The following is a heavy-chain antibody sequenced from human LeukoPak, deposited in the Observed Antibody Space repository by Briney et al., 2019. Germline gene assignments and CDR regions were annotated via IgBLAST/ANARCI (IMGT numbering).Heavy chain of an antibody. Sequence: SGPTLVNPTQTLTLTCTFSGFSLRSTGMCVTWIRQPPGKALEWLARIDWDDDKYYRPSLETRLSISKDTSVNQVVLTMTNMEPEETATYYCARIVSIRSGTYFEDSWGQGTLVTVSS. D-gene: IGHD1-26*01. V-gene: IGHV2-70*11. CDR1: GFSLRSTGMC. J-gene: IGHJ4*02. CDR3: ARIVSIRSGTYFEDS. CDR2: IDWDDDK.